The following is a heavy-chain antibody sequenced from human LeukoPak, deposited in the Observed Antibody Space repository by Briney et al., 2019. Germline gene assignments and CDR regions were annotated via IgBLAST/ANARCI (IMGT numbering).Heavy chain of an antibody. J-gene: IGHJ4*02. CDR1: GGSFSNYY. CDR2: INHGGTT. CDR3: ARHPRRITMISGPFDY. V-gene: IGHV4-34*01. Sequence: SETLSLTCAVYGGSFSNYYWSWIRQPPGKGLEWIGEINHGGTTKYDPSLKSRVTISVDTSKKQFSLKLISVTAADTSVYYCARHPRRITMISGPFDYWGQGTLVTVSS. D-gene: IGHD3-22*01.